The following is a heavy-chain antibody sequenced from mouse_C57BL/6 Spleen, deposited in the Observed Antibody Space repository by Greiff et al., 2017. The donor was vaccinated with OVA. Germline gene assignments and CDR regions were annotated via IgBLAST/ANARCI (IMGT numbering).Heavy chain of an antibody. CDR2: IDPSDSYT. CDR3: ARSAYSNFYYAMDY. V-gene: IGHV1-69*01. CDR1: GYTFTSYW. D-gene: IGHD2-5*01. Sequence: QVQLQHPGAELVMPGASVKLSCKASGYTFTSYWMHWVKQRPGQGLEWIGEIDPSDSYTNYNQKFKGKSTLTVDKSSSTAYMQLSSLTSEDSAVYYCARSAYSNFYYAMDYWGQGTSVTVSS. J-gene: IGHJ4*01.